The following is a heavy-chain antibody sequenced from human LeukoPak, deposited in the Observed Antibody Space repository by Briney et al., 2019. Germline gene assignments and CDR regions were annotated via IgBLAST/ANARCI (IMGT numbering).Heavy chain of an antibody. V-gene: IGHV1-2*06. D-gene: IGHD4-17*01. CDR1: GYTFTSYY. J-gene: IGHJ4*02. Sequence: GASVKVSCKASGYTFTSYYIHWVRQAPGQGLEWMGRINPNSGGTNYAQRFEGRVTMTRDTSISTAYMELSRLRSDDTAVYYCAREMTTLTTPLGYWGQGTLVTVSS. CDR3: AREMTTLTTPLGY. CDR2: INPNSGGT.